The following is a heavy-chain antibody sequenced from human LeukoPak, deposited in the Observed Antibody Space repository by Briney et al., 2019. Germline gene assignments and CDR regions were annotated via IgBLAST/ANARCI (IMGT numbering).Heavy chain of an antibody. CDR3: AIPSGPDYYYYMDV. D-gene: IGHD3-3*01. Sequence: GGSLRLSCPASGFTFSSYWMSGVRQAPGKGREGVANIKQDGSEKYYVDSVKGRFTISSDNAKNSLSLQMNSQRAEDTAVYYIAIPSGPDYYYYMDVWGKGTTVTASS. J-gene: IGHJ6*03. CDR1: GFTFSSYW. CDR2: IKQDGSEK. V-gene: IGHV3-7*01.